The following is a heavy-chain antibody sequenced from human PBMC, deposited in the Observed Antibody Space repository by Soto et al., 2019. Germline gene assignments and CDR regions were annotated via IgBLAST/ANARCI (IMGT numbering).Heavy chain of an antibody. D-gene: IGHD3-10*01. CDR3: AGWIWFGELLYGDSGFDY. J-gene: IGHJ4*02. CDR1: GGSISSSSYY. Sequence: QLQLQESGPGLVKPSETLSLTCTVSGGSISSSSYYWGWIRQPPGKGLEWIGSIYYSGSTYYNPSLNSRVTISVDTSKNQFSLKLSSVTAADTAVYYCAGWIWFGELLYGDSGFDYWGQGTLVTVSS. CDR2: IYYSGST. V-gene: IGHV4-39*01.